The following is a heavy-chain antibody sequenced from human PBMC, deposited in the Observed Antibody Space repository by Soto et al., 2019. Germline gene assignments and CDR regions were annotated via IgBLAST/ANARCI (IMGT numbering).Heavy chain of an antibody. D-gene: IGHD3-10*01. V-gene: IGHV3-23*01. J-gene: IGHJ4*02. Sequence: PGGSLRLSCTASGFTFRAYAMHWVRQAPGKGLEWVSSISGGGGATFDAEPVMGRFTISRDNPKNMVNLQMTSLRADDTGVYYCARDPYYIDNRGYFYFDSWGKGTLVTVSS. CDR3: ARDPYYIDNRGYFYFDS. CDR1: GFTFRAYA. CDR2: ISGGGGAT.